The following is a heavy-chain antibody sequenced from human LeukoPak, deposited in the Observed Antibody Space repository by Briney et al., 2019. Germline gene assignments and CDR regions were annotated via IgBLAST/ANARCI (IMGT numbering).Heavy chain of an antibody. J-gene: IGHJ6*03. CDR3: AREGAARPLYYYYYMDV. Sequence: ASVKVSCKVSGYTLTELSMHWVRQAPGKGLEWMGGFDPVDGETIYAQKFQGRVTMTEDTSTDTAYMELSSLRSEDTAVYYCAREGAARPLYYYYYMDVWGKGTTVTVSS. CDR1: GYTLTELS. D-gene: IGHD6-6*01. CDR2: FDPVDGET. V-gene: IGHV1-24*01.